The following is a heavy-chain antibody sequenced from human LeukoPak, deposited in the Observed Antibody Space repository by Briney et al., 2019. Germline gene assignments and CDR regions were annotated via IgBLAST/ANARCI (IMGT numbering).Heavy chain of an antibody. CDR3: ATLPLLRYFDWLLYSYFDY. Sequence: ASVKVSCKVSGYTLTELSMHWVRQAPGKGLEWMGGFDPEDGETIYAQKFQGRVTMTEDTSTDTAYIELSSLRSEDTAVYYCATLPLLRYFDWLLYSYFDYWGQGTLVTVSS. CDR1: GYTLTELS. D-gene: IGHD3-9*01. CDR2: FDPEDGET. V-gene: IGHV1-24*01. J-gene: IGHJ4*02.